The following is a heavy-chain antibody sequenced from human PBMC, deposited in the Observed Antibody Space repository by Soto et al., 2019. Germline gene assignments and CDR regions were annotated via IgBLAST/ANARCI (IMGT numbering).Heavy chain of an antibody. V-gene: IGHV3-23*01. CDR3: AKGVYCSGGSCYRTFFDY. D-gene: IGHD2-15*01. CDR1: GFTFSSYA. CDR2: ISGSGGST. Sequence: EVQLLESGGGLVQPGGSLRLSCAASGFTFSSYAMSWVRQAPGKGLEWVSAISGSGGSTYYADSVKGRFTISRDNSKNTLYLQMNSLRAEDTAVYYCAKGVYCSGGSCYRTFFDYWGQGTLVTVSS. J-gene: IGHJ4*02.